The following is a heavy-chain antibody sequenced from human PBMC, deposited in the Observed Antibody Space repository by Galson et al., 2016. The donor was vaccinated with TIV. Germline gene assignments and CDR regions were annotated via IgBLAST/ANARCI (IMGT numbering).Heavy chain of an antibody. J-gene: IGHJ6*02. CDR3: ARPGLLQNYDGSDYYYDYYYYGLEV. Sequence: SLRLSCAASGFTFSTYGIPWVRQAPGKGLEWVAVIRYDGINKYYADSVRGRFTISRDNSKNTVYLQMNNLRAEDTAVYYCARPGLLQNYDGSDYYYDYYYYGLEVWGQGTTVTVSS. D-gene: IGHD3-22*01. CDR1: GFTFSTYG. CDR2: IRYDGINK. V-gene: IGHV3-33*01.